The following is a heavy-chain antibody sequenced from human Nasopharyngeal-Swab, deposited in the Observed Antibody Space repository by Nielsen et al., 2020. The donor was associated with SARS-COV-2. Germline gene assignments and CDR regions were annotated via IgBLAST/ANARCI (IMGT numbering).Heavy chain of an antibody. J-gene: IGHJ3*02. CDR3: ASRTGYCSGGSCYSDAFDI. V-gene: IGHV3-30-3*01. Sequence: VRQAPGKGLEWGAVISYAGSNKYYADSVKGRFTISRDNSKNTLYLQMNSLRAEDKAVYYCASRTGYCSGGSCYSDAFDIWGQGTMVTVSS. D-gene: IGHD2-15*01. CDR2: ISYAGSNK.